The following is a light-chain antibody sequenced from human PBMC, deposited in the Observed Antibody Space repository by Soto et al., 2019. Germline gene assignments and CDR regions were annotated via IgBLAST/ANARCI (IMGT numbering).Light chain of an antibody. Sequence: QSVLTQPRSVSGSPGQSVTISCTGTSSDVGGYDFVSWYQQHPGKAPKLMISDVRKRPSGVPDRFSGSKSGNTASLTISELQAEDEADYYCCSYAGDLALFGGGTKVTVL. J-gene: IGLJ2*01. CDR1: SSDVGGYDF. V-gene: IGLV2-11*01. CDR3: CSYAGDLAL. CDR2: DVR.